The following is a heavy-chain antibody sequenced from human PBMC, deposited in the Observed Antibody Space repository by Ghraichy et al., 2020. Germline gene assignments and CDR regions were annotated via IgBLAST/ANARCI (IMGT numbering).Heavy chain of an antibody. CDR3: AREIEDDFWSGSH. V-gene: IGHV1-2*02. D-gene: IGHD3-3*01. Sequence: ASVKVSCKASGYTFTGYYMHWVRQAPGQGLEWMGWINPNSGGTNYAQKFQGRVTMTRDTSISTAYMELSRLRSDDTAVYYCAREIEDDFWSGSHWGQGTLVTVSS. J-gene: IGHJ4*02. CDR2: INPNSGGT. CDR1: GYTFTGYY.